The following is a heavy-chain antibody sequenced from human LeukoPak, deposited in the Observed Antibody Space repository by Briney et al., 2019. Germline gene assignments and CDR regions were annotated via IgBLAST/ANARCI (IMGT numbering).Heavy chain of an antibody. D-gene: IGHD4-23*01. J-gene: IGHJ4*03. Sequence: GESLKISCKGSGYTFTTHWIGWVRQMPGKGLEWMGIIYPGDSETSYSPSFQGQVTISADKSITTAYLQWGSLKASDTAMYYCARSDFHGNSFDYWGQGTTVTVSS. CDR1: GYTFTTHW. CDR2: IYPGDSET. CDR3: ARSDFHGNSFDY. V-gene: IGHV5-51*01.